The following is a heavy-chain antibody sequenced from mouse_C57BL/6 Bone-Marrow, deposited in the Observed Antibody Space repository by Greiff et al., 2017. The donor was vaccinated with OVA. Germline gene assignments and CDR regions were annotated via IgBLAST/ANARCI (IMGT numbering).Heavy chain of an antibody. V-gene: IGHV1-50*01. CDR1: GYTFTSYW. CDR3: ASPGFYAMDY. J-gene: IGHJ4*01. D-gene: IGHD4-1*01. CDR2: IDPSDSYT. Sequence: VQLQQPGAELVKPGASVKLSCKASGYTFTSYWMQWVKQRPGQGLEWIGEIDPSDSYTNYNQKFKGKATLTVDTSSSTAYMQLSSLTSEDSAVYYCASPGFYAMDYWGQGTSVTVSS.